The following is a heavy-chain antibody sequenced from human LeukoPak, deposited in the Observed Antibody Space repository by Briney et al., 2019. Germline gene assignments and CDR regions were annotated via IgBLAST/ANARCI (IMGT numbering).Heavy chain of an antibody. CDR1: GFTSISYW. J-gene: IGHJ4*02. Sequence: GGALRLSCAASGFTSISYWMHWVRQAPGKGLVWVSHINGDGGSTTYADSVKGRFTISRDNAKNTLYLQMNSLRAEDTAVFYCTRSLNYGFDYWGQGTLVTVSS. V-gene: IGHV3-74*03. CDR2: INGDGGST. CDR3: TRSLNYGFDY. D-gene: IGHD5-24*01.